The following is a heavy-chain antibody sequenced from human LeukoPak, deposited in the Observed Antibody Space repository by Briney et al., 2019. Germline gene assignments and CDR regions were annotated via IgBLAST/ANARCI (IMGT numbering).Heavy chain of an antibody. Sequence: SETLSLTCTVSGGSISSSSYYWGWIRQPPGKGLEWIGSVYYSGSTYYNPSLKSRVTISVDTSKNQFSLKLSSVTAADTAVYYCARRRDNYYDSSGYCGWGQGTLVTVSS. V-gene: IGHV4-39*01. CDR1: GGSISSSSYY. CDR3: ARRRDNYYDSSGYCG. D-gene: IGHD3-22*01. CDR2: VYYSGST. J-gene: IGHJ4*02.